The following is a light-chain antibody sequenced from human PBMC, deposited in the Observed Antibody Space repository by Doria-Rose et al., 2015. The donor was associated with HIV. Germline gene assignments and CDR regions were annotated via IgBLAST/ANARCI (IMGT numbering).Light chain of an antibody. CDR2: TAT. J-gene: IGKJ2*01. Sequence: DVQLTQSPSSLPASVGDRVTITCRASQGITSNLNWYQQKAGKAPKLLIFTATTLQSGVPSRFSGGGSGTDFTLTISSLQPEDFATYYCQQTYSFPYSFGQGTKLDIE. V-gene: IGKV1-39*01. CDR1: QGITSN. CDR3: QQTYSFPYS.